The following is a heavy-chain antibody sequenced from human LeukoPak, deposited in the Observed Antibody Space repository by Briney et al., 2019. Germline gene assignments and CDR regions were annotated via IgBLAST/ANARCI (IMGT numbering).Heavy chain of an antibody. V-gene: IGHV1-69*04. J-gene: IGHJ5*02. CDR1: GGTFSSYA. CDR3: EREEENRLLLP. CDR2: IIPILGIA. Sequence: ASVKVSCKASGGTFSSYAISGVRQAPGRGLEWMGRIIPILGIANYAQKCQGRVTITADKSTSTAYMELSRLRSEDTAVYYCEREEENRLLLPWGQGTLVSVSS. D-gene: IGHD2-15*01.